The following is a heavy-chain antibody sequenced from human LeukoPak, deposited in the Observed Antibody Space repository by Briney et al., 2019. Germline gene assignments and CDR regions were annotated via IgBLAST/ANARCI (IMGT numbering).Heavy chain of an antibody. J-gene: IGHJ6*03. CDR1: VGSFSGYY. Sequence: PSETLSLTCAVYVGSFSGYYWSWIRQPPGKGLEWIGEINHSGSTDYNPSLKNRVTISLDTSKNQFSVSLTSVTAADTAVYFCARGPNYQSLYNSYYFMNVWGKGTPVTVSS. D-gene: IGHD4/OR15-4a*01. CDR2: INHSGST. V-gene: IGHV4-34*01. CDR3: ARGPNYQSLYNSYYFMNV.